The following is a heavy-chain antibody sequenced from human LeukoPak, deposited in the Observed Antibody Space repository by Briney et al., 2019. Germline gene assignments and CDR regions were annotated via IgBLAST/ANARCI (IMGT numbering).Heavy chain of an antibody. J-gene: IGHJ4*02. Sequence: GGSLRLSCAVSGITLSNYGMSWVRKAPGKGLEWVAGMSGSGGGTNYADSVKGRFTVSRDNSKNTLYLQMKSLRAEDTAVYYCAKGSLHYYGSGSYFDYWGQGTLVTVSS. CDR1: GITLSNYG. CDR3: AKGSLHYYGSGSYFDY. V-gene: IGHV3-23*01. CDR2: MSGSGGGT. D-gene: IGHD3-10*01.